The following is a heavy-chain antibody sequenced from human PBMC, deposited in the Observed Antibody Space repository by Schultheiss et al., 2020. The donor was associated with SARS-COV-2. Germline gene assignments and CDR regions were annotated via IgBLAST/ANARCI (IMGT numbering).Heavy chain of an antibody. CDR2: IDHSGST. V-gene: IGHV4-34*01. J-gene: IGHJ6*02. CDR3: ARRQFYYYGMDV. Sequence: SQTLSLTCAVYGGSFSGYYWSWIRQPPGKGLEWIGEIDHSGSTYYNPSLKGRVTISEDTSKAQISLNLTSITTADTAVYYCARRQFYYYGMDVWGQGTTVTVSS. CDR1: GGSFSGYY.